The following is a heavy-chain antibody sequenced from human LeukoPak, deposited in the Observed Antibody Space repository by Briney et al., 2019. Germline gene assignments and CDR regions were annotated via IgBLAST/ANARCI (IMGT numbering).Heavy chain of an antibody. CDR3: ARGSNFDSIWYVDY. J-gene: IGHJ4*02. CDR1: GFAVSSYR. D-gene: IGHD6-13*01. CDR2: MNSDGSRT. V-gene: IGHV3-74*01. Sequence: QPGGSLTLSCSASGFAVSSYRSHRPRQAPGQGPVWISSMNSDGSRTTYADSVKGRFTVSGDNAKNTLSLQMSSLRVEDTAVYYCARGSNFDSIWYVDYWGQGTLVTVSS.